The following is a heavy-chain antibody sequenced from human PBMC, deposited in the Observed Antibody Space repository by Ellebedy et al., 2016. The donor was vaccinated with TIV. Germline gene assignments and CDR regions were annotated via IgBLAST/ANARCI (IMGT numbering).Heavy chain of an antibody. CDR2: ISITGST. Sequence: MPSETLSLTCSVSGDSMRTYYWTWVRQPAGKGLEWIGRISITGSTNYNPSLKSRVTMSLDTSENQFSLVLKSVTAADTAIYYCARDDTVGNFDYWGQGALVIVSS. CDR3: ARDDTVGNFDY. J-gene: IGHJ4*02. V-gene: IGHV4-4*07. D-gene: IGHD4-23*01. CDR1: GDSMRTYY.